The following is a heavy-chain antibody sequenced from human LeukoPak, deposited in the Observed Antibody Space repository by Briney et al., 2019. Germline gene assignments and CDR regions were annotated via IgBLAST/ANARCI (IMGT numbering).Heavy chain of an antibody. CDR3: AGAAVPLGHIDY. Sequence: SVKVSCKASGGTFSSYAISWVRQAPGQGLEWMGGIIPIFGTANYAQKFQGRVTITADESTSTAYMELSSLRSEDTAVYYCAGAAVPLGHIDYWGQGTTVTVSS. V-gene: IGHV1-69*13. D-gene: IGHD1/OR15-1a*01. CDR1: GGTFSSYA. CDR2: IIPIFGTA. J-gene: IGHJ4*03.